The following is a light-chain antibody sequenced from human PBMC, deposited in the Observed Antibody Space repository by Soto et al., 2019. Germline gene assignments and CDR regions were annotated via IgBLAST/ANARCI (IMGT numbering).Light chain of an antibody. J-gene: IGLJ2*01. Sequence: QSALTQPPSASGSPGQSVTISCTGTSSDVGGYNYVSWYQQHPGKAPKLMIYEVSKRPSGVPDRFSGSNSGNTASLTVSGLQAEDEADYYCSSYAGSNNKVVFGGGTKLTVL. V-gene: IGLV2-8*01. CDR1: SSDVGGYNY. CDR2: EVS. CDR3: SSYAGSNNKVV.